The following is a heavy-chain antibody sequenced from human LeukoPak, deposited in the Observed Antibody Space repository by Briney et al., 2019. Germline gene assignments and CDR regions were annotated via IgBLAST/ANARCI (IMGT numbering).Heavy chain of an antibody. CDR2: INQDGSER. V-gene: IGHV3-7*01. CDR3: SRSLDY. J-gene: IGHJ4*02. CDR1: GFPFSDYW. Sequence: GGSLRLSCAASGFPFSDYWMDWVRQIPGKGMEWVANINQDGSERYYADFVKGRFTISRDNAKNSLYLQMNSLRAEDTAVYYCSRSLDYWGQGVLVTVSS.